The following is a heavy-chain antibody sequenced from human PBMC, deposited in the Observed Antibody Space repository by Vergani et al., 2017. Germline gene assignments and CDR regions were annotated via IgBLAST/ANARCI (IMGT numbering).Heavy chain of an antibody. CDR2: IWYDGSNK. V-gene: IGHV3-33*01. D-gene: IGHD6-19*01. J-gene: IGHJ6*02. CDR3: ARDQGSYGMDV. CDR1: GFTFSSYG. Sequence: QVQLVESGGGVVQPGRSLRLSCAASGFTFSSYGMHWVRQAPGKGLEWVAVIWYDGSNKYYADSVKGRFTISRDNSKNTLYLQMNSLRAEDTAVYYCARDQGSYGMDVWGQGTTVTVSS.